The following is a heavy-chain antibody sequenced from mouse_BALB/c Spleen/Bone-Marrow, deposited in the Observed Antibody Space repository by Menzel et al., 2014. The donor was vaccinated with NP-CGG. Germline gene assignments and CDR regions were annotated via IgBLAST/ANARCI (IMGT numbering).Heavy chain of an antibody. V-gene: IGHV5-12-2*01. Sequence: EVKLVESGGGLVQPGGSLKLSCAASGFTFSSYTMSWVRQTPEKRLEWVAYISNGGGSTSYPDTVKGRFTISRDNAKNILYLQMSSLRSEDTAMYYCARPHYYGSSWFAYWGQGTLVTVSA. D-gene: IGHD1-1*01. CDR2: ISNGGGST. J-gene: IGHJ3*01. CDR1: GFTFSSYT. CDR3: ARPHYYGSSWFAY.